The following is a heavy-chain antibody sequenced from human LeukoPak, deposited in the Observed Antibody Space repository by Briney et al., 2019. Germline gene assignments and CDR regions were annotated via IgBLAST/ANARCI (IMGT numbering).Heavy chain of an antibody. V-gene: IGHV1-18*01. Sequence: ASVKVSCKASGYTFTTYGISWVRQAPGQGFEWMGLISAYNGNTNYAQKFQGRVTLTTDASTNTAYLELRSLRSDDTAMYYCARDLIAARPNWFDPWGQGTLVTVSS. CDR3: ARDLIAARPNWFDP. D-gene: IGHD6-6*01. J-gene: IGHJ5*02. CDR2: ISAYNGNT. CDR1: GYTFTTYG.